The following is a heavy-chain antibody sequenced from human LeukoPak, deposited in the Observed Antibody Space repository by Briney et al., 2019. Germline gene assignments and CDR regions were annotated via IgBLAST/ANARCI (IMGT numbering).Heavy chain of an antibody. J-gene: IGHJ4*02. V-gene: IGHV5-51*01. D-gene: IGHD2-21*02. CDR3: ARHGYCGGDCFYGEFDY. CDR1: GYGFPDYW. Sequence: GESLKISCRGSGYGFPDYWIGWVRQMPGKGPEWMGTINPADSEAKYNPSFQGRVTISADKSIYTAYLQWSSLKASDTAMYYCARHGYCGGDCFYGEFDYWGQGVLVTVSS. CDR2: INPADSEA.